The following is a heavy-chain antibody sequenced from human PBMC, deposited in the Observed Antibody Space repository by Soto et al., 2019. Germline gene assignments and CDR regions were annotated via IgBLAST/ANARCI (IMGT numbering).Heavy chain of an antibody. CDR3: ARSDYHYYDSSGYDY. J-gene: IGHJ4*02. V-gene: IGHV2-70*04. D-gene: IGHD3-22*01. CDR2: IDWDDDK. Sequence: ASGPTLEPTQTLTLTCTFSGFSLSTSGMRVSWIRQPPGKALEWLARIDWDDDKFYSTSLKTRLTISRDTSKNQVVLTMTNMDPVDTATYYCARSDYHYYDSSGYDYWGQGTLVTVSS. CDR1: GFSLSTSGMR.